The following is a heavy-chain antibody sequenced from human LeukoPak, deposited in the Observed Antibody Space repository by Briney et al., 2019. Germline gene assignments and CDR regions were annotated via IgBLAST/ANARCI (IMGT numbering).Heavy chain of an antibody. D-gene: IGHD1-1*01. J-gene: IGHJ5*02. CDR2: ISDSAGSS. Sequence: GGSLRLSCAASGFSVSNFVVGWVRQAPGKGLEWVSAISDSAGSSYYADSVKGRFTISRDDSLNTVYLQLNNLGAEDTAVYYCARTKAPPDPWAWFDPWGQGTLVTVSS. V-gene: IGHV3-23*01. CDR3: ARTKAPPDPWAWFDP. CDR1: GFSVSNFV.